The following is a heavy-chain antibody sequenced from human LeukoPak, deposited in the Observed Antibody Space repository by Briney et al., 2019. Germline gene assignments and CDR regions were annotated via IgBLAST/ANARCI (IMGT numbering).Heavy chain of an antibody. CDR1: GSTFSTDA. D-gene: IGHD2-8*02. CDR2: ISDDGSKI. J-gene: IGHJ4*02. CDR3: ARGPDWWYSDY. Sequence: GGSLRLSCAAPGSTFSTDAMHWVRQAPGKGLEWVAVISDDGSKIYYADSVKGRFTISRDNSKSTLYLQMGSLRADDTAVYYCARGPDWWYSDYWGQGTLVTVSS. V-gene: IGHV3-30*14.